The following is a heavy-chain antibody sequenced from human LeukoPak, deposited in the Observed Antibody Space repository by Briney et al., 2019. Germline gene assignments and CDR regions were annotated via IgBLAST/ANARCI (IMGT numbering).Heavy chain of an antibody. D-gene: IGHD6-6*01. CDR3: AKALSSSFTDSSWEY. CDR2: INWNGGKI. V-gene: IGHV3-9*03. CDR1: GFTFDDYA. Sequence: PGGSLRLSCAASGFTFDDYAMHWIRQAPGKGLEWVSVINWNGGKIGYADPVKGRFTISRDSAKSSLYLQMNTLRAEDMAFYYCAKALSSSFTDSSWEYWGQGTLVTVSS. J-gene: IGHJ4*02.